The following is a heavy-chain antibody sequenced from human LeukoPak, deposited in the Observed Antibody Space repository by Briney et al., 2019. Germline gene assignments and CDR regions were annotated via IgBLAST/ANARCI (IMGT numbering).Heavy chain of an antibody. J-gene: IGHJ4*02. Sequence: PGGSLRLSCAASGFTVSSNYMSWVRQAPGKGLEWVSVIYSGGSTYYADSVKGRLTISRDSSKNTLSLQMNSLRAEDTAVYYCAGGGSRRTLFDYWGQGTLVTVSS. D-gene: IGHD1-26*01. CDR2: IYSGGST. CDR1: GFTVSSNY. V-gene: IGHV3-66*01. CDR3: AGGGSRRTLFDY.